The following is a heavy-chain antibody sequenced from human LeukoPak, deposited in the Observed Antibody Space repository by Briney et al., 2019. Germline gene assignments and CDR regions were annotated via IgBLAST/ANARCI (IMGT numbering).Heavy chain of an antibody. J-gene: IGHJ4*02. CDR3: VRDGRADGLYFDL. Sequence: PGGSMRLACAASGFAFSTYWMNWVRQAPGKGLERVASINQEGTEKYYLDSVKGRFTISRDNAKNSLDLQMNSLRAEDTVVYYCVRDGRADGLYFDLWGQGTLVTVSS. V-gene: IGHV3-7*01. D-gene: IGHD6-13*01. CDR2: INQEGTEK. CDR1: GFAFSTYW.